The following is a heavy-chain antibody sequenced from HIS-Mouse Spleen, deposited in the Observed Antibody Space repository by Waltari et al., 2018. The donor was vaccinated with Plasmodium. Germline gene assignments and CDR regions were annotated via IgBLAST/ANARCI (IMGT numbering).Heavy chain of an antibody. CDR2: MNPNSGNT. CDR1: GYSLPSSD. J-gene: IGHJ2*01. CDR3: ARRYFDL. Sequence: QVQLVPSGADVKKPGAPVKVACKAAGYSLPSSDINWVRQATGPGLGWLGWMNPNSGNTGYAQKFQGRVTMTRNTSISTAYMELSSLRSEDTAVYYCARRYFDLWGRGTLVTVSS. V-gene: IGHV1-8*01.